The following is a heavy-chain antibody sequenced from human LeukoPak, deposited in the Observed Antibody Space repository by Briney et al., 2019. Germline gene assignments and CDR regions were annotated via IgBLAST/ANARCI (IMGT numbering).Heavy chain of an antibody. Sequence: HGTSLRLSCEASGFTFSSYAMHWVRQAPGQGLEWVAVIYHDGSSKESAHSVKGRFTISRDTSKKTLYLQMNSLRAEDTAVYYCEREILHRPNTYYDILTSGERQLDYWGQGTLVTV. V-gene: IGHV3-30-3*01. D-gene: IGHD3-9*01. CDR2: IYHDGSSK. J-gene: IGHJ4*02. CDR3: EREILHRPNTYYDILTSGERQLDY. CDR1: GFTFSSYA.